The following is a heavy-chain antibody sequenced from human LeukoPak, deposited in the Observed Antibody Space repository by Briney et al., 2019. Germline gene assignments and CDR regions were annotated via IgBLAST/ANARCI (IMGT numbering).Heavy chain of an antibody. D-gene: IGHD4-23*01. V-gene: IGHV3-23*01. J-gene: IGHJ4*02. CDR3: AKHPGPYGANPFEH. CDR2: VTDSGRSL. CDR1: GFIFRDYS. Sequence: HSGGSLRLSCVASGFIFRDYSMNWVRQAPGQGLEWISTVTDSGRSLFYADSVRGRFTISRDNSNNTLSLHLHSLRAEDTAFYYCAKHPGPYGANPFEHWGRGALVTVSS.